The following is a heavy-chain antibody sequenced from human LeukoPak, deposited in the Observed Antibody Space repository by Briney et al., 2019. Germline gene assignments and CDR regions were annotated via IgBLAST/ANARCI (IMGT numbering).Heavy chain of an antibody. D-gene: IGHD3-10*01. V-gene: IGHV3-20*04. J-gene: IGHJ4*02. CDR2: INWNGGST. CDR3: ARSNYGSGSYAFPFDY. Sequence: GGSLRLSCAASGFTFDDYAMTWVRQAPGRGLEWVSGINWNGGSTGYAASVKGRFTISRDNAKNSLYLRMNSLRAEDTALYYCARSNYGSGSYAFPFDYWGQGTLVSVSS. CDR1: GFTFDDYA.